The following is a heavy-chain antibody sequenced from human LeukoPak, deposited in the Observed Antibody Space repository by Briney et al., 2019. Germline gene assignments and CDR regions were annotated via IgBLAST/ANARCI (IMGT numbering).Heavy chain of an antibody. CDR2: INQDENEK. D-gene: IGHD3-10*01. CDR1: GFPFHNYW. V-gene: IGHV3-7*01. CDR3: ARGLYGSGRRSLMAH. J-gene: IGHJ4*02. Sequence: PGGSLRLSCAASGFPFHNYWMTWVRQAQGKGLEWVANINQDENEKYYLDSVKGRFTISRDNAETSLFLQMTSLRVEDTAIYYCARGLYGSGRRSLMAHWGPGTLVAVSS.